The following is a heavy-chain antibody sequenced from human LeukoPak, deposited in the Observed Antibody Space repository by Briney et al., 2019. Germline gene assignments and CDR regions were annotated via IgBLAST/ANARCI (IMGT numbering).Heavy chain of an antibody. V-gene: IGHV1-3*01. CDR2: INAGNGNT. J-gene: IGHJ5*02. CDR1: GYTFTSYA. D-gene: IGHD6-19*01. CDR3: ARESASGSGWPRPKGFDP. Sequence: ASVKVSCKASGYTFTSYAMYWVRQAPGQRLEWMGWINAGNGNTKYSQKFQGRVTITRDTSASTAYMELSSLRSEDTAVYYCARESASGSGWPRPKGFDPWGQGTLVTVSS.